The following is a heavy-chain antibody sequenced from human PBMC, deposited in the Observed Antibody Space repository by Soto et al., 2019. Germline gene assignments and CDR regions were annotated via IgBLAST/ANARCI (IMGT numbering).Heavy chain of an antibody. CDR3: ARSYREPYFDY. CDR1: GFTFSSYA. D-gene: IGHD1-26*01. V-gene: IGHV3-30-3*01. J-gene: IGHJ4*02. Sequence: GSLRLSCAASGFTFSSYAMHWVRQAPGKGLEWVAVISYDGSNKYYADSVKGRFTISRDNSKNTLYLQMNSLRAEDTAVYYCARSYREPYFDYWGQGTLVTVSS. CDR2: ISYDGSNK.